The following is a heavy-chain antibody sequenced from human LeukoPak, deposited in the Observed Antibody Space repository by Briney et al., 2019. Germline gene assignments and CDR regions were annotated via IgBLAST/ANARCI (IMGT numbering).Heavy chain of an antibody. CDR2: INHSGST. V-gene: IGHV4-34*01. D-gene: IGHD4-17*01. CDR1: GGSFSGYY. CDR3: ARGKTTVTRSFDY. Sequence: SETLSLTCAVYGGSFSGYYWSWIRQPPGKGLEWIGEINHSGSTNYNPSLKSRVTISVDTSKNQSSLKLSSVTAADTAVYYCARGKTTVTRSFDYWGQGTLVTVSS. J-gene: IGHJ4*02.